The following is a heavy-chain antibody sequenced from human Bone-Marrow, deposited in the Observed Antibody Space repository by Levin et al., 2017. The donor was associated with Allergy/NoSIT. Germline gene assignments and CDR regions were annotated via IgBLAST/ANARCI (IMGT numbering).Heavy chain of an antibody. CDR2: INSDGSSR. D-gene: IGHD5-24*01. V-gene: IGHV3-74*01. CDR3: ARQMTTSHWYFDL. Sequence: RSGGSLRLSCAASGFTFSSYWMHWVRQAPGKGLVWVSRINSDGSSRSYADTVKGRFTISRDNAKNTLYLQMNSLRAEDTAVYYCARQMTTSHWYFDLWGRGTLVTVSS. CDR1: GFTFSSYW. J-gene: IGHJ2*01.